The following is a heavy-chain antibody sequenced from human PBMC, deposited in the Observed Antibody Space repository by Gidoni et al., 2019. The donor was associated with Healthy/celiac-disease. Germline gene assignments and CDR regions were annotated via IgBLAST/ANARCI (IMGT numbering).Heavy chain of an antibody. CDR1: GFTFRSYP. V-gene: IGHV3-30*04. D-gene: IGHD3-10*01. J-gene: IGHJ4*02. CDR3: ARDSEALWFGEPLGVDY. Sequence: QVQLVESGGGVVQPGRSLRPSCAASGFTFRSYPMHWVRQAPGKGLEWVAVISYDGSNKYYADSVKGRFTISRDNSKNTLYLQMNSLRAEDTAVYYCARDSEALWFGEPLGVDYWGQGTLVTVSS. CDR2: ISYDGSNK.